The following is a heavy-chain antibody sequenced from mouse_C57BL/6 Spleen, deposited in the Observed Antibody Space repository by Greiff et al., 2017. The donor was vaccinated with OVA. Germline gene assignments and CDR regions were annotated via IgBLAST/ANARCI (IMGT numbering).Heavy chain of an antibody. Sequence: QVQLKESGPGLVQPSQSLSITCTVSGFSLTSYGVHWVRQSPGKGLEWLGVIWSGGSTDYNAAFISRLSISKDNSKSQVFFKMNSLQADDTAIYYCASIYYGNYEAMDYWGQGTSVTVSA. D-gene: IGHD2-1*01. CDR2: IWSGGST. CDR1: GFSLTSYG. V-gene: IGHV2-2*01. CDR3: ASIYYGNYEAMDY. J-gene: IGHJ4*01.